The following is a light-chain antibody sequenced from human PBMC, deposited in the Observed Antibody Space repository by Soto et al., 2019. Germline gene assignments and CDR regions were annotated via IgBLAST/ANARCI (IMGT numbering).Light chain of an antibody. J-gene: IGKJ1*01. Sequence: EIVLTQSPGTLSLSPGERATLSCRASQSVSNNYLAWYQQKPGQAPRLLIYGASNSATGIPDRFSGSGSGTDFTLTIRRLEAEDFALYYRQQYGSSGTFGQGTKVEIK. CDR3: QQYGSSGT. V-gene: IGKV3-20*01. CDR1: QSVSNNY. CDR2: GAS.